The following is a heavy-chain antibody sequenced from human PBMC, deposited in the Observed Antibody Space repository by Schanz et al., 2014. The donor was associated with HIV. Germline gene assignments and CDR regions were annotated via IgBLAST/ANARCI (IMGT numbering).Heavy chain of an antibody. V-gene: IGHV3-23*01. Sequence: EVQLLESGGGLVQPGGSLRLSCEASGFTFSNYAMSWVRQAPGKGLEWVSGISDTGVRTNYADSVKGRLTISRDNSENTLYLQMNSLRAEDTVVYYCAKSRGDSWPYGMDVWGQGTTVTVSS. J-gene: IGHJ6*02. CDR1: GFTFSNYA. CDR3: AKSRGDSWPYGMDV. CDR2: ISDTGVRT. D-gene: IGHD4-17*01.